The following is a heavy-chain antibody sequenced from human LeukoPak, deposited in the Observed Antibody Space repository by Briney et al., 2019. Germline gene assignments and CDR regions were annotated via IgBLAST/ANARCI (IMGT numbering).Heavy chain of an antibody. J-gene: IGHJ4*02. CDR1: GGSISSYY. CDR3: TTDPDYYDSSGYPSDY. CDR2: IKSKTDGGTT. V-gene: IGHV3-15*01. D-gene: IGHD3-22*01. Sequence: ETLSLTCTVSGGSISSYYWSWIRQPPGKGLEWVGRIKSKTDGGTTDYAAPVKGRFTISRDDSKNTLYLQMNSLKTEDTAVYYCTTDPDYYDSSGYPSDYWGQGTLDTVSS.